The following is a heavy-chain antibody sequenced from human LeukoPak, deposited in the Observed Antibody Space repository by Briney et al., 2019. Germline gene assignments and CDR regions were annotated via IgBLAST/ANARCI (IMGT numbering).Heavy chain of an antibody. V-gene: IGHV4-61*02. J-gene: IGHJ4*02. CDR1: GGSISSGSYY. CDR2: IYTSGST. Sequence: PSQTLSLTCTVSGGSISSGSYYWSWIRQPAGKGLEWIGRIYTSGSTNYNPSLKSRVTMSVDTSKNQFSLKLSSVTAADTAVYYCARDEYSSSSFDYWGQGTLVTVSS. D-gene: IGHD6-6*01. CDR3: ARDEYSSSSFDY.